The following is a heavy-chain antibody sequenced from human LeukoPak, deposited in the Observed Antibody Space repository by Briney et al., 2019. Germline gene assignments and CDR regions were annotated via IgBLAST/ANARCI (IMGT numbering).Heavy chain of an antibody. Sequence: PSETLSLTCTVSGHSIINTYYWGWIRQSPGKGLEWIGSIHHSGNRFESGSTHYNPSLRSRVTVSADTSKNEFSLTLRSVTAADTAVYFCARNASSGFLNDWGRGTLVTVSS. CDR2: IHHSGNRFESGST. V-gene: IGHV4-28*01. CDR1: GHSIINTYY. J-gene: IGHJ1*01. CDR3: ARNASSGFLND. D-gene: IGHD6-25*01.